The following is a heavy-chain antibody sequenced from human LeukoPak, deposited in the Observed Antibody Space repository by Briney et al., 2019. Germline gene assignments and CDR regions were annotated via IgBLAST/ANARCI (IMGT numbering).Heavy chain of an antibody. V-gene: IGHV1-18*01. Sequence: ASVKVSCKASGYTFLGYGISWLRQAPGQGLEWMGWISTYNGNTNYAQKVQGRVTMTTDTSTTTAYMELRSLRSDDTAVYYCAREGAPHSSGWRGYFDYYGVDVWGQGTTVTVSS. D-gene: IGHD6-19*01. CDR1: GYTFLGYG. CDR2: ISTYNGNT. CDR3: AREGAPHSSGWRGYFDYYGVDV. J-gene: IGHJ6*02.